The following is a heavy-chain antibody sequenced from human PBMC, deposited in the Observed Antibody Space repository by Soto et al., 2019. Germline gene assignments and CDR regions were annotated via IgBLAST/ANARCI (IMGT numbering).Heavy chain of an antibody. V-gene: IGHV3-64D*08. J-gene: IGHJ4*02. D-gene: IGHD5-12*01. CDR3: VKDVAIQASGNGYNFYY. CDR1: GFTFSSYA. Sequence: GGSLRLSCSASGFTFSSYAMHWVRQAPGKGLEYVSAISSNGGSTYYADSVKGRFTISRDNSKNTLYLQMSSLRAEDTAVYYCVKDVAIQASGNGYNFYYWGQGTLVTVSS. CDR2: ISSNGGST.